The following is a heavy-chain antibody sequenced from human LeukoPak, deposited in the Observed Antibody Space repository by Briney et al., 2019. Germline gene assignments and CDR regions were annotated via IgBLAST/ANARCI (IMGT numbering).Heavy chain of an antibody. J-gene: IGHJ6*02. V-gene: IGHV4-34*01. Sequence: KASETLSLTCAVYGGSFRGYYWSWIRQPPGKGLEWIGEINHSGSTNYNPSLKSRVTISVDTSKNQFSLKLSSVTAADTAVYYCARGPPGMDVWGQGTTVTVSS. CDR1: GGSFRGYY. CDR3: ARGPPGMDV. CDR2: INHSGST.